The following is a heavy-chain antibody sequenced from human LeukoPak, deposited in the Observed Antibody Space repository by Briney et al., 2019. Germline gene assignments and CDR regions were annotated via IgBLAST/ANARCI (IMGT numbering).Heavy chain of an antibody. Sequence: SETLSLTCTVSGGSISSSSYYWGLIRQPPGKGLEWIGSIYYSGSTYYNPSLKSRVTISVDTSKNQFSLKLSSVTAADTAVYYCARDYLRYFDYWGQGTLVTVSS. CDR3: ARDYLRYFDY. V-gene: IGHV4-39*01. CDR1: GGSISSSSYY. CDR2: IYYSGST. J-gene: IGHJ4*02. D-gene: IGHD4-11*01.